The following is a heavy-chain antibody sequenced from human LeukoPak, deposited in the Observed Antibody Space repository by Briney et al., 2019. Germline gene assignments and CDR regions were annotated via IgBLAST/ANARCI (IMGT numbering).Heavy chain of an antibody. D-gene: IGHD3-22*01. V-gene: IGHV1-69*05. CDR1: GGTFSSYA. CDR3: ARVVTSRGGWYYYDSSGYYCDY. CDR2: IIPIFGTA. Sequence: SVKVSCKASGGTFSSYAISWVRQAPGQGLEWMGRIIPIFGTANYAQKSQGRVTITTDESTSTAYMELSSLRSEDTAVYYCARVVTSRGGWYYYDSSGYYCDYWGQGTLVTVSS. J-gene: IGHJ4*02.